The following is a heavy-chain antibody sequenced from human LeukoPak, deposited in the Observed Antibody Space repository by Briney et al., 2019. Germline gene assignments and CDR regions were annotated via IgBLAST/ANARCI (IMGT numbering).Heavy chain of an antibody. D-gene: IGHD6-13*01. CDR2: IYHNGRT. CDR1: GYSISSGYY. CDR3: ARGWGSSSDY. Sequence: PSETLSLTCTVSGYSISSGYYWGWVRQPPGKGLEWIGSIYHNGRTYYNPSLKSRVTISVDTSKNQFSLKLSSVTAADTAVYYCARGWGSSSDYWGQGTLVTVSS. V-gene: IGHV4-38-2*02. J-gene: IGHJ4*02.